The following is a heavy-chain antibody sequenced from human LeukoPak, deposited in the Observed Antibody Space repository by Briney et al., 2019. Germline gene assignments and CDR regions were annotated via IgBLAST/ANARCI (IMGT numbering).Heavy chain of an antibody. J-gene: IGHJ4*02. CDR1: GFTFSSYE. CDR2: ISSSGSTL. V-gene: IGHV3-48*03. D-gene: IGHD1-26*01. Sequence: PGGSLRLSCAASGFTFSSYEMNWVRQAPGKGLEWVSYISSSGSTLYYADSVKGRFTISRVNAKSTLYLEMDSLRAEDTAIYYCARRWYTGTYYYFDLWGQGTLVTVSS. CDR3: ARRWYTGTYYYFDL.